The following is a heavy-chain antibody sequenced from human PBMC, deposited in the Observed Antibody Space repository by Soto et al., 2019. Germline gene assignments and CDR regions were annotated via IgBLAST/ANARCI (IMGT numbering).Heavy chain of an antibody. CDR3: ARGVGTAFDSSGYYYPWA. CDR2: INAGNGNT. J-gene: IGHJ5*02. D-gene: IGHD3-22*01. CDR1: GYTFATYA. Sequence: ASVKVSCKASGYTFATYAMHLVRQAPGQRPEWMGWINAGNGNTEYSERFQGRVTITRDTSASTAYMELSSLRSEDTAVYYCARGVGTAFDSSGYYYPWAWGQGTLVTVSS. V-gene: IGHV1-3*01.